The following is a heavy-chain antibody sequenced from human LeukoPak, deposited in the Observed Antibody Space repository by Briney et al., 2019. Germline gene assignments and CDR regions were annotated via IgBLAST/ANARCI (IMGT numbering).Heavy chain of an antibody. J-gene: IGHJ4*02. V-gene: IGHV4-61*01. Sequence: SETLSLTCSVSGDSISSSSSYWSWIRQPPGKGLEWIGYIYYSGSTNYNPSLKSRVTISVDTSKNQFSLKLRSVTAADTAVYYCARVTGYMIEDYFDYWGQGTLVTVSS. D-gene: IGHD3-22*01. CDR2: IYYSGST. CDR3: ARVTGYMIEDYFDY. CDR1: GDSISSSSSY.